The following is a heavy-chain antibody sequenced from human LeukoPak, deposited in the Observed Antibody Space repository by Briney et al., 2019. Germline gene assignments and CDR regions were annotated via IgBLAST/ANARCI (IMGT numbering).Heavy chain of an antibody. D-gene: IGHD2-21*01. CDR3: AKDVTGRYYGGDL. V-gene: IGHV3-23*01. J-gene: IGHJ5*02. Sequence: PGGSLRLSCAASGFTFSTYVMSWVRQAPGKGLEWVSTISRTGDGTYYADSVEGRFTISRDNSNNMLYVQMYSLRAEDTAVYYCAKDVTGRYYGGDLWGQGTLVTVSS. CDR2: ISRTGDGT. CDR1: GFTFSTYV.